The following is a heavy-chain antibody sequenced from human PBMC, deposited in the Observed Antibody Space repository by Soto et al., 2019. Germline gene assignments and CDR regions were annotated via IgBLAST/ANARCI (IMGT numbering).Heavy chain of an antibody. Sequence: EVQLVESGGGLVQPGGSLRLSCETSGFTFSGYWMHWVRQAPGKGLVWVSRINSDGRSRDYADSVKGRFTISRDNAKNTLYLQMNSLRAEDTAIYYCARDWLGYCSGGKCFPTLDSWGQGTLVTVSS. J-gene: IGHJ4*02. CDR3: ARDWLGYCSGGKCFPTLDS. CDR2: INSDGRSR. D-gene: IGHD2-15*01. CDR1: GFTFSGYW. V-gene: IGHV3-74*01.